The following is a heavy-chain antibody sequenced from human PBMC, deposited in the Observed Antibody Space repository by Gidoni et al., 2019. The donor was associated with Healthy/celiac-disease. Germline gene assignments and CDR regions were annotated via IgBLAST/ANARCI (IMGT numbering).Heavy chain of an antibody. V-gene: IGHV4-34*01. CDR2: INHSGST. CDR3: ARWQGPGFDP. CDR1: GGSFSGSY. Sequence: QVQLQQWGAGLLKPSETLSLTCAVYGGSFSGSYWSWIRQPPGKGLEWMGEINHSGSTNYNPSLKSRVTISVDTSKNQFALKLSSVTAADTAVYYRARWQGPGFDPWGQGTLVTVSS. J-gene: IGHJ5*02.